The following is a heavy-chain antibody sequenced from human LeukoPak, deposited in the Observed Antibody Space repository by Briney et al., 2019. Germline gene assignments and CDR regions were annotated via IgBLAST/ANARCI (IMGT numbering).Heavy chain of an antibody. CDR1: GYTFTSYY. CDR3: ARGPSRHYYDSSGRENFDY. V-gene: IGHV1-46*01. J-gene: IGHJ4*02. CDR2: INPSGGST. Sequence: WASVKVSCKASGYTFTSYYMHWVRQAPGQGPEWMGIINPSGGSTSYAQKFQGRVTMTRDTSTSTVYMELSSLRSEDTAVYYCARGPSRHYYDSSGRENFDYWGQGTLVTVSS. D-gene: IGHD3-22*01.